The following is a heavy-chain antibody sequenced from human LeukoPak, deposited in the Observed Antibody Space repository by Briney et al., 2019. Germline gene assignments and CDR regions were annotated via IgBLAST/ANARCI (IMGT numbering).Heavy chain of an antibody. CDR1: GFTFSSYS. D-gene: IGHD2-2*01. CDR2: ISSSSSTI. V-gene: IGHV3-48*04. CDR3: ARVAGYCSSTSCLDY. J-gene: IGHJ4*02. Sequence: GGSLRLSCAASGFTFSSYSMNWVRQAPGKGLEWVSYISSSSSTIYYADSVKGRFTISRDNAKNSLYLQMNSLRAEDTAVYYCARVAGYCSSTSCLDYWGQGTLVTVSS.